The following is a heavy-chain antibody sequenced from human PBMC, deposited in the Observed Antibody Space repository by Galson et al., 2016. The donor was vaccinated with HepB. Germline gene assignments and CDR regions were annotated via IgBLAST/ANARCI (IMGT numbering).Heavy chain of an antibody. D-gene: IGHD6-19*01. CDR2: IWSDGSNK. V-gene: IGHV3-33*01. CDR1: GFAFSSHG. CDR3: AREGHYSAWFVIDY. J-gene: IGHJ4*02. Sequence: SLRLSCAASGFAFSSHGLYWVRQAPGKGLEWVSVIWSDGSNKYYADSVEGRFTISRDNSKNTLYLQMNSLRAEDTAVYYCAREGHYSAWFVIDYWGQGTLSPSPQ.